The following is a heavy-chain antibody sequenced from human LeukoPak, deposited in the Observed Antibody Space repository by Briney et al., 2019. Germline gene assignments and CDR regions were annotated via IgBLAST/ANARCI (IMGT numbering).Heavy chain of an antibody. V-gene: IGHV3-30*04. CDR1: GFTFSSYA. CDR2: ISYDGSNK. J-gene: IGHJ4*02. CDR3: ARDRRYDILTGYYWWESDY. D-gene: IGHD3-9*01. Sequence: GGSLRLSCAASGFTFSSYAMHWVRQAPGMGLEWVAVISYDGSNKYYADSVKGRFTISRDNSKNTLYLQMNSLRAEDTAVYYCARDRRYDILTGYYWWESDYWGQGTLVTVSS.